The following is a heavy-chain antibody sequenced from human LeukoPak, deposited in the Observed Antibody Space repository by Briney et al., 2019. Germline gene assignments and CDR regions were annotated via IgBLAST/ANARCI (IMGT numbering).Heavy chain of an antibody. J-gene: IGHJ6*03. CDR3: ARGGGVIITPQGYYMDV. CDR1: GGSISSSNW. CDR2: IYYSGRT. D-gene: IGHD3-10*01. V-gene: IGHV4-4*02. Sequence: SETLSLTCGVSGGSISSSNWWSWVRPPPGKGLEWIGEIYYSGRTNYNPSLKSRVTISVDTSKNQFSLKLSSVTAADTAVYYCARGGGVIITPQGYYMDVWGKGTTVTISS.